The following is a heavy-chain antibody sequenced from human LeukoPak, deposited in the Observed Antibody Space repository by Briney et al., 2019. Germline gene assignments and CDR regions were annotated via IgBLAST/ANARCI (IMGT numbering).Heavy chain of an antibody. V-gene: IGHV3-7*01. CDR1: GLTFSNYW. CDR3: SASFDF. CDR2: MKEDGREI. Sequence: GGSLRLSCVVSGLTFSNYWMTWVRQAPGKGLEWVANMKEDGREIYYADSVKGRITISRDNTKSSLYLQMDGLRAEDTAVYYCSASFDFWGQGTLVSVSS. J-gene: IGHJ4*02.